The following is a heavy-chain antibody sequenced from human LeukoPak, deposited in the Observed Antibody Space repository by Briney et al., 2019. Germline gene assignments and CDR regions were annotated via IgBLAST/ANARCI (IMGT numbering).Heavy chain of an antibody. J-gene: IGHJ4*02. CDR2: INHSGST. CDR3: ARGYHDPYYYDSSGHYGD. D-gene: IGHD3-22*01. V-gene: IGHV4-34*01. Sequence: SETLSLTCAVYGGSFSGYYWSWIRQPPGKGLEWIWEINHSGSTNYNPSLKSRVTISVDTSKNQFSLKLSSVTAADTAVYYCARGYHDPYYYDSSGHYGDWGQGTLVTVSS. CDR1: GGSFSGYY.